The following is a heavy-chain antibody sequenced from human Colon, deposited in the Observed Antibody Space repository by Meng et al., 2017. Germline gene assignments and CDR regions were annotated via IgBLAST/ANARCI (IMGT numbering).Heavy chain of an antibody. CDR1: VSTFTA. V-gene: IGHV7-4-1*02. CDR2: INITPGIP. CDR3: ARDSYTSGTYDY. Sequence: QVQLVQSGSELTKPWASVNISCKASVSTFTAIPWVRQAPGQGLEWMGWINITPGIPTYAQAFTGRFVFSLDTSVTTAYLHISSLKAEDTAVYFCARDSYTSGTYDYWGQGTLVTVSS. D-gene: IGHD3-10*01. J-gene: IGHJ4*02.